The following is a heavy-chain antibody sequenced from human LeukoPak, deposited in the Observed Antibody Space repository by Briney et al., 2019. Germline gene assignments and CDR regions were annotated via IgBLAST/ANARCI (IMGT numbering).Heavy chain of an antibody. CDR1: GLTFRGYA. J-gene: IGHJ2*01. Sequence: GGPRKLSGAAPGLTFRGYAMSWFPKAPGKGLDWVSTLSGSDSSTYYADSVKGRFIISRDNSKNTLYPQMNSLRAEDTAVFYCARNLQTIQRYFDLWGRGTLVTVSS. CDR3: ARNLQTIQRYFDL. V-gene: IGHV3-23*01. D-gene: IGHD5-24*01. CDR2: LSGSDSST.